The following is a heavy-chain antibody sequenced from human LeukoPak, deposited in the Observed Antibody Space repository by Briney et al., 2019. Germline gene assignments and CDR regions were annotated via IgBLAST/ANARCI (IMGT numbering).Heavy chain of an antibody. CDR1: GGSFSGYY. D-gene: IGHD3-10*01. CDR3: ARGQWFRAF. J-gene: IGHJ4*02. Sequence: SETLSLTCAVYGGSFSGYYWTWIRQPPGKGLEWIGEIHYSGSATYNPTLKSRVTISVDTSKNQFSLKMNSVTAADTAVYYCARGQWFRAFWSRGTPVTVSS. V-gene: IGHV4-34*01. CDR2: IHYSGSA.